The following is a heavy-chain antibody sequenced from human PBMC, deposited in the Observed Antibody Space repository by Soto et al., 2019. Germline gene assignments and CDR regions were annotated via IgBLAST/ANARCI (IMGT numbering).Heavy chain of an antibody. D-gene: IGHD5-18*01. CDR2: IDPSDSYT. Sequence: GESLKISCKGSGYSFTSYWISWVRQMPGKGLEWMGRIDPSDSYTNYSPSFQGHVTISADKSISTAYLQWSSLKASDTAMYYCARRMDTAMVTSYYDMDVWGQGTTVTVSS. CDR1: GYSFTSYW. CDR3: ARRMDTAMVTSYYDMDV. V-gene: IGHV5-10-1*01. J-gene: IGHJ6*02.